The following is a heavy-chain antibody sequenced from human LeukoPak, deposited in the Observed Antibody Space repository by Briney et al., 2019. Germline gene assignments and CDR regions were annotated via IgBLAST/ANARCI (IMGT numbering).Heavy chain of an antibody. V-gene: IGHV4-39*01. CDR1: GGSISSSSYY. CDR3: ARQYSYYDFWSGYRPNWFDP. Sequence: PSETLSLTCTVSGGSISSSSYYWGWIRQPPGKGLERIGSIYYSGSTYYNPSLKSRVTISVDTSKNQFSLKLSSVAAADTAVYYCARQYSYYDFWSGYRPNWFDPWGQGTLVTVSS. D-gene: IGHD3-3*01. CDR2: IYYSGST. J-gene: IGHJ5*02.